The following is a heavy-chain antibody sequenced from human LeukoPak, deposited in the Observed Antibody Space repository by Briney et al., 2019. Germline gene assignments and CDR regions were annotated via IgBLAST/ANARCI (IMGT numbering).Heavy chain of an antibody. V-gene: IGHV3-23*01. CDR2: ITGSGSIT. CDR1: GFTFSSQG. CDR3: AKMQGYFDY. J-gene: IGHJ4*02. Sequence: GGSLRLSCAASGFTFSSQGMSWVRQAPGKGLEWVSAITGSGSITYYSDSVKGRFTISRDNSKNTVYLQLNSLRVEDTAVYYCAKMQGYFDYWGQGTLVTVSS.